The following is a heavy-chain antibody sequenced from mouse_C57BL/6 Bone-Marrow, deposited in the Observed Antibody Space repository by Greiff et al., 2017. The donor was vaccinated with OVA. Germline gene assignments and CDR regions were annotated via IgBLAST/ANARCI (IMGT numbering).Heavy chain of an antibody. J-gene: IGHJ2*01. D-gene: IGHD1-1*01. V-gene: IGHV1-69*01. CDR2: IDPSDSYT. CDR3: ARWNYGSSYDD. CDR1: GYTFTSYW. Sequence: QVQLQQPGAELVMPGASVKLSCKTSGYTFTSYWMHWVKQRPGQGLEWIGEIDPSDSYTNYTQKFKGKSTLPVDKASSTAYMQLSSLTSEDAAVYYGARWNYGSSYDDWGQGTTLTVSS.